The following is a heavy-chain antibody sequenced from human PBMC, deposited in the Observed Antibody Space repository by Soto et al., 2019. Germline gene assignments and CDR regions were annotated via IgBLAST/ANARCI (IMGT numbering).Heavy chain of an antibody. V-gene: IGHV2-5*02. CDR3: AHQFYIWGNSHYFDY. J-gene: IGHJ4*02. CDR1: GFSLSTSGVG. D-gene: IGHD3-16*01. CDR2: IYWDDDK. Sequence: QITLKESGPTLVNPTQTLPLTCTFSGFSLSTSGVGVGWIRQPPGEALEWLALIYWDDDKRYSPSLKSRLTITKDTSKNQVVLTMTNMDPVDTATYYCAHQFYIWGNSHYFDYWGQGTLVTVSS.